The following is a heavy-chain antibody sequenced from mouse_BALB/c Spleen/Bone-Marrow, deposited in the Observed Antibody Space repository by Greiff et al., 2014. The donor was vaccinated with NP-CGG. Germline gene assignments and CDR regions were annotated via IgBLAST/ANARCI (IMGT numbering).Heavy chain of an antibody. CDR1: GYTFTSYY. CDR3: TRGRTWDFDY. CDR2: FNPSNGGT. J-gene: IGHJ2*01. D-gene: IGHD4-1*01. Sequence: QVQLQQSGAELVKPGASVKLSCKASGYTFTSYYMYWVKQRPGQGLEWIGEFNPSNGGTNFNEKFKSRAALTVDKSSSTAYMQLSSLTSEDSAVYYCTRGRTWDFDYWGQGTTLTVSS. V-gene: IGHV1S81*02.